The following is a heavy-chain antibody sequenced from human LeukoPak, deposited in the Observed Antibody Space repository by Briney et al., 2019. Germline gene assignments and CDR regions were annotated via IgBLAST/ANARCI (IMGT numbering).Heavy chain of an antibody. J-gene: IGHJ6*02. Sequence: GPCLRPAYPASGFTVGSYSMSCVRHAPGKWSELHSSISSSSSYIYYADSVKGRFTISRDNAKNSLYLQMNSLRAEDTAVYYCASWITMVRGVIKGMDVWGQGTTVTVSS. V-gene: IGHV3-21*01. D-gene: IGHD3-10*01. CDR1: GFTVGSYS. CDR3: ASWITMVRGVIKGMDV. CDR2: ISSSSSYI.